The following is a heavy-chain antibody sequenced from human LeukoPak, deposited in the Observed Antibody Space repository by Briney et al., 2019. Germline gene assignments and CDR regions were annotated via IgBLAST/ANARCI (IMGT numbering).Heavy chain of an antibody. CDR2: IAYGDGRNE. V-gene: IGHV3-30*18. D-gene: IGHD3-10*01. CDR1: GFTFRSYV. Sequence: GGSLRLSCAASGFTFRSYVMHWVPPAPGKGLEWVAAIAYGDGRNEYYPDSVKDRFTISRDNSKNTVYLQMNSLRAEDTAVYYCAKERPEEYYGSGSYFDYWGQGTLVTVSS. J-gene: IGHJ4*02. CDR3: AKERPEEYYGSGSYFDY.